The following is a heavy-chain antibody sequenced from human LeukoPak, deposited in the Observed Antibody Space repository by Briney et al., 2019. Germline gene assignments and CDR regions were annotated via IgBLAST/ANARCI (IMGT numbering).Heavy chain of an antibody. Sequence: GGSLRLSCAASGFTFSSYAMSWVRQAPGKGLEWVSAISGSGGSTYYADSVKGRFTISRDNSKNTLYLHMNSLRAEDTAVYYCAKDNLWFGHFDYWGQGTLVTVSS. CDR1: GFTFSSYA. V-gene: IGHV3-23*01. D-gene: IGHD3-10*01. CDR3: AKDNLWFGHFDY. J-gene: IGHJ4*02. CDR2: ISGSGGST.